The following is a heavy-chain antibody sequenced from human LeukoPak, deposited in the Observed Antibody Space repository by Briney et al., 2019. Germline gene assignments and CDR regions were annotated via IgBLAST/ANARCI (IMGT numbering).Heavy chain of an antibody. D-gene: IGHD2-2*03. Sequence: SETLSLTCTVSGGSISSYYWRWIRQPPGKGLEWIGYIYYSGSTNYNPSLKSRVTISVDTSKNQFSLKLSSVTAADTAVYYCARHGFYGMDVWGQGTTVTVSS. J-gene: IGHJ6*02. V-gene: IGHV4-59*01. CDR3: ARHGFYGMDV. CDR2: IYYSGST. CDR1: GGSISSYY.